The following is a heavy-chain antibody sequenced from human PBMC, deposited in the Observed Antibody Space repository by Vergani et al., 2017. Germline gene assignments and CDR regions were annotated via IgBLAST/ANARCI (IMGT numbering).Heavy chain of an antibody. Sequence: QVQLVESGGGVVQPGRSLRLSCAASGFTFSSYGMHWVRQAPGKGLEWVAVISYDGSNKYYADSVKGRFTISRDNSKNTLYLQMSSLRSEDTAVYYCAAAGSGTEAFDIWGQGTMVTVSS. CDR1: GFTFSSYG. CDR3: AAAGSGTEAFDI. CDR2: ISYDGSNK. D-gene: IGHD1-1*01. V-gene: IGHV3-30*03. J-gene: IGHJ3*02.